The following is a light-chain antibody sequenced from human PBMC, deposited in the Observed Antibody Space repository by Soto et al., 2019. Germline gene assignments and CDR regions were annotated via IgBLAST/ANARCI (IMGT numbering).Light chain of an antibody. V-gene: IGKV1-12*01. CDR3: QQSYFILGT. Sequence: DPQITQPPYSVAACVGDRVNTTCRASHDIGPYLAWFQQKPGKAPKLLIFSASNLHSGVPSRFSGSGSGTEFSLIISSLQPEDFATYYCQQSYFILGTFGQGTKVDIK. CDR2: SAS. CDR1: HDIGPY. J-gene: IGKJ1*01.